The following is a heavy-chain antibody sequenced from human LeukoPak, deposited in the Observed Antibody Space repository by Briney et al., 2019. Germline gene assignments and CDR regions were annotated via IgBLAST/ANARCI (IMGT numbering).Heavy chain of an antibody. V-gene: IGHV4-61*02. CDR1: GGSISSGSYY. D-gene: IGHD3-10*02. Sequence: SETLSLTCTVSGGSISSGSYYWSWIRQPAGKGLEWIGRIYTSGSTNYNPSLKSRVTISVDTSKNQFSLKLSSMTAADTAVYYCARDTDYVFDYWGQGTLVTVSS. CDR3: ARDTDYVFDY. J-gene: IGHJ4*02. CDR2: IYTSGST.